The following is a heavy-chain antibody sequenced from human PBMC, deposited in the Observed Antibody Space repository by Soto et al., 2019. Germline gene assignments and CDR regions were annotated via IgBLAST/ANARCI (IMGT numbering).Heavy chain of an antibody. CDR1: GGSISGGTYY. Sequence: SETLSLTCTVSGGSISGGTYYWAWIRQPPGKGLEWIGTVYYSGSTYSNPSLKSRVTVSVDMSKNQVSLKLSSVTAADTAVYYCARSPGYSSGWYGFYYGMDVWGQGTSVTVSS. D-gene: IGHD6-19*01. CDR3: ARSPGYSSGWYGFYYGMDV. CDR2: VYYSGST. J-gene: IGHJ6*01. V-gene: IGHV4-39*01.